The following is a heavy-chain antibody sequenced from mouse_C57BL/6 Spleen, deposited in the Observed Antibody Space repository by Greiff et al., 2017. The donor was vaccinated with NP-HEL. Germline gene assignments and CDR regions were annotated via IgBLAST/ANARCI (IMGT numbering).Heavy chain of an antibody. CDR3: ANYYGSSPYWYFDV. CDR1: GYTFTSYW. CDR2: IDPSDSYT. V-gene: IGHV1-69*01. Sequence: QVHVKQPGAELVMPGASVKLSCKASGYTFTSYWMHWVKQRPGQGLEWIGEIDPSDSYTNYNQKFKGKSTLTVDKSSSTAYMQLSSLTSEDSAVYYCANYYGSSPYWYFDVWGTGTTVTVSS. D-gene: IGHD1-1*01. J-gene: IGHJ1*03.